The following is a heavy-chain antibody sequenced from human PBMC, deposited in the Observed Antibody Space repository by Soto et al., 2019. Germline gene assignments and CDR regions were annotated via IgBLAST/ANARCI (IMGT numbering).Heavy chain of an antibody. CDR3: ARDVDTAMLNYGLDV. Sequence: HPGGSLRLSCAASGVTFSSYSMNWVRQAPGKGLEWVSYISSSSSTIYYADSVKGRFTISRDNAKNSLYLQMNSLRDEDTAVYYCARDVDTAMLNYGLDVWGRGTTVPDSS. CDR2: ISSSSSTI. J-gene: IGHJ6*02. V-gene: IGHV3-48*02. D-gene: IGHD5-18*01. CDR1: GVTFSSYS.